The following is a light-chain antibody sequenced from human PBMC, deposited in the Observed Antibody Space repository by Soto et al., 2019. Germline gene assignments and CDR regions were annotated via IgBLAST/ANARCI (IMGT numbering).Light chain of an antibody. Sequence: DIQITQSPSTLSASVGGRVTITCRASQSVGTWVAWYQQKPGEAPKLLIYGASNLESGVPSRFSGSGSGTEFTLTITTLQPDDFATYFCQLYNRNTWSFGPGTKVDIK. J-gene: IGKJ1*01. CDR3: QLYNRNTWS. CDR1: QSVGTW. CDR2: GAS. V-gene: IGKV1-5*01.